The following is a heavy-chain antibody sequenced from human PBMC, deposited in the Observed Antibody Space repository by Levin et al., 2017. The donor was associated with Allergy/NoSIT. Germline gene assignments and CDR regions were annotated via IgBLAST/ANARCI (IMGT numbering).Heavy chain of an antibody. CDR2: IFYSGST. J-gene: IGHJ5*02. CDR1: GGSISSYY. Sequence: PSETLSLTCTVSGGSISSYYWSWIRQPPGKGLEWIGYIFYSGSTNYNPSLKSRVTISLDTSKNQFSLKLTSVSAADTAVYYCARETSFVHVDWLKNGGWFDPWGQGTLVTVSS. D-gene: IGHD3-9*01. CDR3: ARETSFVHVDWLKNGGWFDP. V-gene: IGHV4-59*01.